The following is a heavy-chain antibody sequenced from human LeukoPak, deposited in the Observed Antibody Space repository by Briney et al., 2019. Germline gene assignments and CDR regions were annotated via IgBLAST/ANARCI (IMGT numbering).Heavy chain of an antibody. Sequence: GGSLRLSCAASAFSFSNYNMNWVRQAPGKGLEWVSSITSSGSYIYYADSVKGRFTISRDNAKNTLHLQMNSLRAEDTAVYYCARDLDRYYFDYWGQGTLVTVSS. CDR3: ARDLDRYYFDY. CDR2: ITSSGSYI. J-gene: IGHJ4*02. CDR1: AFSFSNYN. V-gene: IGHV3-21*01.